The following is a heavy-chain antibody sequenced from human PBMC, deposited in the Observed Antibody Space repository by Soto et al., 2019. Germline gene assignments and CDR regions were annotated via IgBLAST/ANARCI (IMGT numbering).Heavy chain of an antibody. J-gene: IGHJ4*02. Sequence: ASVKVSCKASGYTFTSYDINWVRQATGQGLEWMGWMNPNSGNTGYAQKFQGRVTMTRNTSISTAYMELSSLGSEDTAVYYCARSVTCSSTSCYDDFDYWGQGTLVTVSS. CDR2: MNPNSGNT. D-gene: IGHD2-2*01. V-gene: IGHV1-8*01. CDR1: GYTFTSYD. CDR3: ARSVTCSSTSCYDDFDY.